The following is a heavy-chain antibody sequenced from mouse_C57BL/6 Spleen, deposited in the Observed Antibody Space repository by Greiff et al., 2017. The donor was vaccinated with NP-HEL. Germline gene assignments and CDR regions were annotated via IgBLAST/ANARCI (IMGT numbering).Heavy chain of an antibody. J-gene: IGHJ3*01. Sequence: QVHVKQSGAELVRPGASVTLSCKASGYTFTDYEMHWVKQTPVHGLEWIGAIDPETGGTAYNQKFKGKAILTADKSSSTAYMELRSLTSEDSAVYYCTRGDDGYYECAYWGQGTLVTVSA. D-gene: IGHD2-3*01. CDR2: IDPETGGT. V-gene: IGHV1-15*01. CDR1: GYTFTDYE. CDR3: TRGDDGYYECAY.